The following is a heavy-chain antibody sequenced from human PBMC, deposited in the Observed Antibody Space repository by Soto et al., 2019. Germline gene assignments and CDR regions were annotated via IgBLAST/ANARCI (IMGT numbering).Heavy chain of an antibody. CDR1: GYTFTGHY. J-gene: IGHJ4*02. CDR3: GRGRSGQIVVFY. V-gene: IGHV1-2*02. Sequence: AASLKVSCKASGYTFTGHYIHWVRQAPEQGPEWMGEIGPESGATRYAEKFQGRVTMTLDTSITTAYMELKNLSPDDTAVYYCGRGRSGQIVVFYWGQGTPVTVSS. CDR2: IGPESGAT. D-gene: IGHD1-26*01.